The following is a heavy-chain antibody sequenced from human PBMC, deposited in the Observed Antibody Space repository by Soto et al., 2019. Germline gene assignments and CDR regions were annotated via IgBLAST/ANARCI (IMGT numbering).Heavy chain of an antibody. CDR1: GFTFEDYA. V-gene: IGHV3-9*01. D-gene: IGHD2-15*01. CDR3: AKPYSGGFYRDAFDI. J-gene: IGHJ3*02. Sequence: GGSLRLSCAASGFTFEDYAMHWVRQAPGKGLEWVSGIHWNSGEIGYADSVKGRFSISRDNAKKSLHLQMNDLRPEDTALYFCAKPYSGGFYRDAFDIWGQGTMVTVSS. CDR2: IHWNSGEI.